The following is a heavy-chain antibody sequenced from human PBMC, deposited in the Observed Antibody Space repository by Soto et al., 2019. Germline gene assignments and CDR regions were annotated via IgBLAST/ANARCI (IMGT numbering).Heavy chain of an antibody. CDR1: GGSVSSTYW. CDR3: ARVPGP. Sequence: ASETLSLTCAVSGGSVSSTYWWSWIRQPPGKGLEWIGYIYHSGSTNYNPSLKSRVTISVDRSKNQFSLKLSSVTAADTAVYYCARVPGPWGQGTLVTVSS. CDR2: IYHSGST. D-gene: IGHD3-10*01. V-gene: IGHV4-4*02. J-gene: IGHJ5*02.